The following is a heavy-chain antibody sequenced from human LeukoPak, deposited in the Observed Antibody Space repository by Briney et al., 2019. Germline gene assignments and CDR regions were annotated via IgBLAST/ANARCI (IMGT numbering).Heavy chain of an antibody. J-gene: IGHJ6*03. D-gene: IGHD3-3*01. CDR3: ARATGDFWSGYYYYYMDV. CDR1: GASITSSNYY. CDR2: IYYTGIT. V-gene: IGHV4-39*07. Sequence: SETLSLTCTVSGASITSSNYYWLWLRQPPGKGLEWIGSIYYTGITYYNLSLKSRVTISVDTSKYQCSLRLSSVTAADTAVYYCARATGDFWSGYYYYYMDVWGKGTTVTVSS.